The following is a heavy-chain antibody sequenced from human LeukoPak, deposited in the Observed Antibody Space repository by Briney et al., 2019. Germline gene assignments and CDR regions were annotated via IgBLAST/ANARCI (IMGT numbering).Heavy chain of an antibody. CDR2: ISAYNGNT. J-gene: IGHJ6*03. CDR1: GYTFTSYG. V-gene: IGHV1-18*01. CDR3: ARDHGDRYYDYYYMDV. Sequence: GASVKVSCKASGYTFTSYGISWVRQAPGQGLEWMGWISAYNGNTNYAQKLQGRVTMTTDTSTSTAYMELSSLRSEDTAVYYCARDHGDRYYDYYYMDVWGKGTTVTVSS. D-gene: IGHD4-17*01.